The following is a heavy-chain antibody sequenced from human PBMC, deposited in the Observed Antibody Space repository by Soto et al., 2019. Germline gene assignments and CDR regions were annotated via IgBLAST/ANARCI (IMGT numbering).Heavy chain of an antibody. J-gene: IGHJ4*02. CDR1: EYTFTDNY. CDR3: ARQSCGSTSCFYDY. CDR2: LNPNSGAT. V-gene: IGHV1-2*02. D-gene: IGHD2-2*01. Sequence: ASVKVSCKTSEYTFTDNYIYWIRQAPGQGLEWMGWLNPNSGATDFAQRFQGRVTLTSDTSISTAYMELNRLTSDDTAVSYCARQSCGSTSCFYDYWGPGTLVTVSS.